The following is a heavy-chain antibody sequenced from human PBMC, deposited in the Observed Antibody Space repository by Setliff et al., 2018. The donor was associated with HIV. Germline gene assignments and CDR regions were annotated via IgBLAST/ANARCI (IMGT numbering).Heavy chain of an antibody. J-gene: IGHJ4*02. D-gene: IGHD3-16*01. CDR2: IYYSGST. CDR1: GETIRNGFYY. Sequence: PSETLSLTCTVSGETIRNGFYYWHWMRQPPGKGLEWIGSIYYSGSTHYKSSLKSRVTISVDTSKNQFSLRLSSVTAADTAVYYCASGGGPDTNFDSWGRGTLVTVSS. CDR3: ASGGGPDTNFDS. V-gene: IGHV4-39*07.